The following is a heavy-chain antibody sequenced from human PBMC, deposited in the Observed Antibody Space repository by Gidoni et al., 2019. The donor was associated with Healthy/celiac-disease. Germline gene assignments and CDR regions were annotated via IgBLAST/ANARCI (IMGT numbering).Heavy chain of an antibody. CDR2: IYHSGST. Sequence: LQLQESGSGLVKPSQTLSLTCAVSGGSISSGGYSWSWIRQPPGKGLEWIGYIYHSGSTYYNPSLKSRVTISVDRSKNQCSLKLSSVTAADTAVYYCARGGDDYVWGSYRGGGWFDPWGQGTLVTVSS. CDR1: GGSISSGGYS. J-gene: IGHJ5*02. D-gene: IGHD3-16*02. CDR3: ARGGDDYVWGSYRGGGWFDP. V-gene: IGHV4-30-2*01.